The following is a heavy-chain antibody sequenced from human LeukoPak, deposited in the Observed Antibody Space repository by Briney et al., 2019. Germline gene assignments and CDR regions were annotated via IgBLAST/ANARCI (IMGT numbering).Heavy chain of an antibody. CDR1: GGSISSYY. V-gene: IGHV4-4*07. Sequence: SETLSLTCTVSGGSISSYYWSWIRQPAGKGLEWIGRIYTSGSNYNPSLKSRVTMSVDTSKNQFYLKLSSVTAADTAVYYCARLQVGPTTHFNYWGQGTLVTVSS. J-gene: IGHJ4*02. CDR2: IYTSGS. D-gene: IGHD1-26*01. CDR3: ARLQVGPTTHFNY.